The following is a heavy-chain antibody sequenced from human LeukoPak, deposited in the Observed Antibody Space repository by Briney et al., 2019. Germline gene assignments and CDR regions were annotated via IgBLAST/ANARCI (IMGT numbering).Heavy chain of an antibody. CDR3: AKVGGRSWFYFDN. D-gene: IGHD6-13*01. Sequence: GGSLRLSCAGSAFNFSDYHMDWVRQAPGKGLEWVAVITDDGTDKYYRDSVKGRFSVSRDNSKNTLYLRMNTLRPEDTAIYFCAKVGGRSWFYFDNWGQGTVVTVSS. CDR2: ITDDGTDK. V-gene: IGHV3-30*18. J-gene: IGHJ4*02. CDR1: AFNFSDYH.